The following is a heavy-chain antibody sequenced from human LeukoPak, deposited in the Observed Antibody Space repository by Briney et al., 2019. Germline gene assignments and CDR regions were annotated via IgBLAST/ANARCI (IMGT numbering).Heavy chain of an antibody. J-gene: IGHJ4*02. CDR1: GFTVSSNY. CDR3: ARGGIAAGTTTIPVDY. V-gene: IGHV3-53*01. D-gene: IGHD6-13*01. CDR2: IYSGGST. Sequence: PGGSLRLSCAASGFTVSSNYMSWLRQAPGKGLEWGSVIYSGGSTYYADSLKGRFTISRDNSKNTLYLQMNSLRAEDTAVYYCARGGIAAGTTTIPVDYWGQGTLVTVSS.